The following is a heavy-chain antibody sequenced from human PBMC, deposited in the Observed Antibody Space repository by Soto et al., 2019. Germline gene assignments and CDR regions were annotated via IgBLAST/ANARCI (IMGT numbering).Heavy chain of an antibody. CDR1: GFTFSGSA. Sequence: EVQLVESGGGLVQPGGSLTLSCAASGFTFSGSAMLWVRQASGKGLEWVGRIRNKTNSHATEYPASVKGRFTISRDDSKNTAYLQMNSLKAEDTAVYYCATHTRDVYNDEYYFDYWGRGTLVTVSS. CDR2: IRNKTNSHAT. V-gene: IGHV3-73*02. J-gene: IGHJ4*02. D-gene: IGHD6-6*01. CDR3: ATHTRDVYNDEYYFDY.